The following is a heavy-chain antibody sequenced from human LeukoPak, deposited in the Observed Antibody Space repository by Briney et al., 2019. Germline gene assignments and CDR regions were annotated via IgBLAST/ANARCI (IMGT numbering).Heavy chain of an antibody. V-gene: IGHV3-33*01. Sequence: PGRSLRLSCAASGFTFSSYGMLWVRQAPGKGLEWVAVIWYDGSNKYYADSVKGRFTISRDNSKNTLYLQMNSLRAEDTAVYYCARKHDYGDYGFDYWGQGTLVTVSS. J-gene: IGHJ4*02. D-gene: IGHD4-17*01. CDR2: IWYDGSNK. CDR3: ARKHDYGDYGFDY. CDR1: GFTFSSYG.